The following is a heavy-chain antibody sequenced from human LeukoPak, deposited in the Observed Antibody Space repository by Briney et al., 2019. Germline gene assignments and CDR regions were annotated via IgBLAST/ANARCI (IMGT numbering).Heavy chain of an antibody. CDR1: GGSISSYY. Sequence: PSETLSLTCTVSGGSISSYYWSWIRQPAGKGLEWIGRIYTSGSTNYNPSLKSRVTMSVDTSKNQFSLKLSSVTAADTAVYYCARILPYYYDSSGYYDLEAFDIWGQGTMVTVSS. CDR3: ARILPYYYDSSGYYDLEAFDI. D-gene: IGHD3-22*01. CDR2: IYTSGST. V-gene: IGHV4-4*07. J-gene: IGHJ3*02.